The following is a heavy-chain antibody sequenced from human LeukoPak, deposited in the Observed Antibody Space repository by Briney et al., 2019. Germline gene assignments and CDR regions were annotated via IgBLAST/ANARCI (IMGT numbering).Heavy chain of an antibody. CDR3: ARGNYDILTGYLPLTLFDP. CDR2: ISAYNGNT. D-gene: IGHD3-9*01. CDR1: GYTFTSYG. J-gene: IGHJ5*02. Sequence: ASVKVSCKASGYTFTSYGISWVRQAPGQGLEWMGWISAYNGNTNYAQKLQGRVTMTTDTSTSTAYMELRSLRSDDTAVYYCARGNYDILTGYLPLTLFDPWGQGTLVTVSS. V-gene: IGHV1-18*01.